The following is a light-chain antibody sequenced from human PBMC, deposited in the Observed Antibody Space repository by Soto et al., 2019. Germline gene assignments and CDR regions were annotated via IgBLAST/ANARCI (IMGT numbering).Light chain of an antibody. Sequence: QSALTQPASVSGSPGQSSTISCTGTSSDVGGYNYVSWYQQHPGKAPQLMIYDVSNRPSGVSNRFSGSKSGNTASLTISGPQAEDEADYYCSSYTSSSTRVFGGGTKLTVL. CDR2: DVS. J-gene: IGLJ2*01. V-gene: IGLV2-14*01. CDR3: SSYTSSSTRV. CDR1: SSDVGGYNY.